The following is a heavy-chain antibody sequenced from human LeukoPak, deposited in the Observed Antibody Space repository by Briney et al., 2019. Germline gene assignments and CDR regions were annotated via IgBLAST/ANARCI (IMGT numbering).Heavy chain of an antibody. CDR1: GGTFSSYA. D-gene: IGHD6-19*01. Sequence: SVRVSCKASGGTFSSYAISWVRQAPGQGLEWMGGIIPIFGTANYAQKFQGRVTITTDESTSTAYMELSSLRSEDTAVYYCVPTAGYSSGWYNFDYWGQGTLVTVSS. CDR2: IIPIFGTA. J-gene: IGHJ4*02. CDR3: VPTAGYSSGWYNFDY. V-gene: IGHV1-69*05.